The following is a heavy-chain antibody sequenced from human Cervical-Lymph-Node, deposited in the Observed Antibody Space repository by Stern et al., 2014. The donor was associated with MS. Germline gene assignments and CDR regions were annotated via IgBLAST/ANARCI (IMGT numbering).Heavy chain of an antibody. D-gene: IGHD1-26*01. Sequence: VQLVESGAEVKKPGSSVKVSCKASGGTFSSYAISWVRKAPGQGLERMGGLIPIFGTANYAQKFQGRVTITADESTSTAYMELSSLRSEDTAVYYCARGELKEGLVRGMDVWGQGTTVTVSS. J-gene: IGHJ6*02. CDR3: ARGELKEGLVRGMDV. CDR1: GGTFSSYA. CDR2: LIPIFGTA. V-gene: IGHV1-69*01.